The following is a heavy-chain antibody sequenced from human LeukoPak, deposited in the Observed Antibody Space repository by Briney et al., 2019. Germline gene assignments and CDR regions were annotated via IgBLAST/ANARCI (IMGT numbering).Heavy chain of an antibody. J-gene: IGHJ3*02. Sequence: PGGSLRLSCAASGFTFSSYSMSWVRQAPGKGLEWVSSISSSSSYIYKADSVKGRFTISRDNAKHSLYLQMNSLRAEDTAVYYCARALYIGSHDSSYLNAFDMWGQGTMVTVSS. CDR1: GFTFSSYS. CDR3: ARALYIGSHDSSYLNAFDM. V-gene: IGHV3-21*01. CDR2: ISSSSSYI. D-gene: IGHD1-26*01.